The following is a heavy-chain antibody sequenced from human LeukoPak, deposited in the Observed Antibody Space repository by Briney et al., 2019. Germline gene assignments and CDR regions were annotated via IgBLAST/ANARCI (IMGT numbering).Heavy chain of an antibody. Sequence: GGFLRLSCVASGITFSSYAMSWVRQAPGKGLEWVAVLSYGGTNKYYADSVKGRFTISRDNSKNTMFLQMNSLRAEDTAVYHCARDRSGYANDAFDFWGQGTMVTVSS. J-gene: IGHJ3*01. CDR2: LSYGGTNK. V-gene: IGHV3-30-3*01. D-gene: IGHD3-3*01. CDR1: GITFSSYA. CDR3: ARDRSGYANDAFDF.